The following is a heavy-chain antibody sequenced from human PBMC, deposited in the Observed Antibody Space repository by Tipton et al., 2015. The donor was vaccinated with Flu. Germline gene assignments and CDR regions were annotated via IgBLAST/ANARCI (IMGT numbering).Heavy chain of an antibody. D-gene: IGHD3-10*01. CDR2: IYPSGGGT. J-gene: IGHJ4*02. Sequence: QLVQSGAEVKKPGASVRISCTASGYNFTNYNMHWVRQAPGQGTEWMGIIYPSGGGTTYAQRFQGRVTLTRYKSTSTVYMELSSLRSDDTDFYYGARDRGFSAYALDHWCQGTLVAVAS. CDR3: ARDRGFSAYALDH. CDR1: GYNFTNYN. V-gene: IGHV1-46*01.